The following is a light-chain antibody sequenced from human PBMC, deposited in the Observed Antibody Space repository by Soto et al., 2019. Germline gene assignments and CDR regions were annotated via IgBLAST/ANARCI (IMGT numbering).Light chain of an antibody. CDR2: DAS. CDR3: QQYNPLYT. Sequence: DIRMTQSPPALSAAVGDTVTITCRASQNIDNWLAWYQQKPGTAPKILIFDASMLQGGVPSRFSGSGSGTDLTLTISSRQADDFATYYCQQYNPLYTFGQGTKV. V-gene: IGKV1-5*01. J-gene: IGKJ1*01. CDR1: QNIDNW.